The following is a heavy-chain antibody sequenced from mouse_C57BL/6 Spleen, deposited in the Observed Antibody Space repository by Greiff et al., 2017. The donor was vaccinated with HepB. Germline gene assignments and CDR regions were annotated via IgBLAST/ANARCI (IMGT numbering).Heavy chain of an antibody. V-gene: IGHV5-16*01. CDR3: ARGDGYFDY. CDR2: INYDGSST. Sequence: EVKLMESEGGLVQPGSSMKLSCTASGFTFSDYYMAWVRQVPEKGLEWVANINYDGSSTYYLDSLKSRFIISIDNAKNILYLQMSSLKSEDTATYYCARGDGYFDYWGQGTTLTVSS. D-gene: IGHD2-3*01. CDR1: GFTFSDYY. J-gene: IGHJ2*01.